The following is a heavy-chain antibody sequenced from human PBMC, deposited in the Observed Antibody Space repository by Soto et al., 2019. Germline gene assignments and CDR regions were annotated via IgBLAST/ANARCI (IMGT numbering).Heavy chain of an antibody. Sequence: SETLSLTCAVYGGSFSGYYWSWIRQPPGKGLEWIGEINHSGSTNYNPSLKSRVTISVDTSKNQFSLKLSSVTAADTAVYYCARSPPGRQWLVQRELYYYYYYYMDVWGKGTTVTVSS. CDR1: GGSFSGYY. CDR2: INHSGST. V-gene: IGHV4-34*01. CDR3: ARSPPGRQWLVQRELYYYYYYYMDV. J-gene: IGHJ6*03. D-gene: IGHD6-19*01.